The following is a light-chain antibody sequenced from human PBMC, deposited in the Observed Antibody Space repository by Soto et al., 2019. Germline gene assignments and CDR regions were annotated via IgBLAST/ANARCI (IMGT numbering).Light chain of an antibody. Sequence: QSVLTQPPSVSGAPGQRVTLSCTGSSSNIGAGYDVHWYQHLPGTAPKLLIYGNTNRPSGVPDRFSGSKSGTSASLAITGLQAEDEADYYCQSYDSSLSAPYVFGTGTKVTVL. CDR1: SSNIGAGYD. CDR2: GNT. CDR3: QSYDSSLSAPYV. V-gene: IGLV1-40*01. J-gene: IGLJ1*01.